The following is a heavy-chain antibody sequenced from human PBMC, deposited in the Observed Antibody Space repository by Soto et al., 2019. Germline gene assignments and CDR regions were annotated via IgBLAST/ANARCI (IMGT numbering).Heavy chain of an antibody. CDR3: ARSWVTGKGGMDV. J-gene: IGHJ6*02. CDR2: INGYTGNT. D-gene: IGHD3-16*01. V-gene: IGHV1-18*01. Sequence: QVQLVQSGAEVKKPGASVKVSCKASGYTFTSYGFTWVRQAPGQGLEWMGWINGYTGNTHYAQKFQGRVTMTTDTSTSTAYMEQWTPISDDTAVYYCARSWVTGKGGMDVWGQGTTVTVSS. CDR1: GYTFTSYG.